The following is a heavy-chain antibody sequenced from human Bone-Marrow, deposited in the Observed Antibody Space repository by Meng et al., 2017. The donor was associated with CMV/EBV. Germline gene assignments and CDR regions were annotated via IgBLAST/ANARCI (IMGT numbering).Heavy chain of an antibody. Sequence: GESLKLSCAASGFTFSSYAMSWVRQAPGKGLEWVSTISGSGVSTYYADSAKGRFTISRDNSKNTLYLQMNSLRAEDTAVFYCAKDEGDWSWYFDLWGRGTLVTVSS. CDR3: AKDEGDWSWYFDL. CDR1: GFTFSSYA. D-gene: IGHD2-21*01. J-gene: IGHJ2*01. V-gene: IGHV3-23*01. CDR2: ISGSGVST.